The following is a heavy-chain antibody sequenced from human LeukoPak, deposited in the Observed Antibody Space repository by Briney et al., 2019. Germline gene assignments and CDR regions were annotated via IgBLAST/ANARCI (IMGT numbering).Heavy chain of an antibody. CDR2: IYPGDSDT. J-gene: IGHJ4*02. Sequence: WESLKISCKGSRYSFTSYWIGWVRQMPGKGLEWMGIIYPGDSDTRYSPSFQGQVTISADKSISIAYLQWSSLKASDTAIYYCARRASASEDLDYWGQGTLVTVSS. CDR3: ARRASASEDLDY. CDR1: RYSFTSYW. V-gene: IGHV5-51*01.